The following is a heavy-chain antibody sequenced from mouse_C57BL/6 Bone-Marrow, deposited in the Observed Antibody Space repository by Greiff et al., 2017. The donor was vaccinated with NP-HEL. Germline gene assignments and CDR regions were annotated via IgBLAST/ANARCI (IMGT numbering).Heavy chain of an antibody. CDR3: ARGGVYGSPSLDY. J-gene: IGHJ2*01. CDR2: IDPSDSET. D-gene: IGHD1-1*01. CDR1: GYTFTSYW. V-gene: IGHV1-52*01. Sequence: QVQLQQPGAELVRPGSSVKLSCKASGYTFTSYWMHWVKQRPIQGLEWIGNIDPSDSETHYNQKFKDKATLTVDKSSSTAYMQLSSLTSEDSAVYYCARGGVYGSPSLDYWGQGTTLTVSS.